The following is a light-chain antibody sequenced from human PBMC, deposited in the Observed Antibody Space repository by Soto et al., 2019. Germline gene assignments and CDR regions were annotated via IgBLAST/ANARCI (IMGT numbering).Light chain of an antibody. CDR1: QSVGTY. CDR3: LQRAHWPHT. J-gene: IGKJ3*01. CDR2: DAT. Sequence: VLTQSPATLSLSPGESAALSCRASQSVGTYLAWLQQMPGQAPRLLIYDATNRASGVPAKFTGSGSGTDVTLTLTSLETDDCALYLGLQRAHWPHTFGPGTKVEIK. V-gene: IGKV3-11*01.